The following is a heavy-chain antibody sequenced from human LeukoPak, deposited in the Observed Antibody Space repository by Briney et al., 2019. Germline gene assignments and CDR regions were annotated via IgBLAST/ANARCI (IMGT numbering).Heavy chain of an antibody. CDR1: GGSFSGYY. V-gene: IGHV4-34*01. D-gene: IGHD3-3*01. Sequence: SETLSLTCAVYGGSFSGYYWSWIRQPPGKGLEWIGEINHSGSTNYNPSLKSRVTISVDTSKNQFSLKLSSVTAADTAVYYCARTIRFLEWFGAFDIWGQGTMVTVSS. J-gene: IGHJ3*02. CDR2: INHSGST. CDR3: ARTIRFLEWFGAFDI.